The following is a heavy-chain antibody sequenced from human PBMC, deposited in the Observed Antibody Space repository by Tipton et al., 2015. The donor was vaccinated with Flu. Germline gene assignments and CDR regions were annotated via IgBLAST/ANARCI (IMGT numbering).Heavy chain of an antibody. J-gene: IGHJ4*02. D-gene: IGHD1-26*01. CDR1: GFTFSNYD. CDR3: AKDAYSLGGFHPFFDY. CDR2: INQDGSEK. Sequence: GSLRLSCAASGFTFSNYDMHWVRQAPGKGLEWVANINQDGSEKYYVDSVKGRFTISRDNAKNSLYLQMNSLRAEDTAVYYCAKDAYSLGGFHPFFDYWGQGTLVTVSS. V-gene: IGHV3-7*01.